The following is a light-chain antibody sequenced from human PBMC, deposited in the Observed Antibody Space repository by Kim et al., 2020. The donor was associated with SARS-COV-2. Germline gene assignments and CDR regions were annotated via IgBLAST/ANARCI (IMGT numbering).Light chain of an antibody. CDR3: QQYYSCPPT. J-gene: IGKJ3*01. CDR1: QSVLYSSNNKNY. Sequence: DIVMTQSPDSLAVSLGEGATIICKSSQSVLYSSNNKNYLAWYQQKPGQPPKLLIYWASTRESGVPDRFSGSGSGTDFTLTISSLQAEDVAVYYCQQYYSCPPTFGPGTKVDIK. CDR2: WAS. V-gene: IGKV4-1*01.